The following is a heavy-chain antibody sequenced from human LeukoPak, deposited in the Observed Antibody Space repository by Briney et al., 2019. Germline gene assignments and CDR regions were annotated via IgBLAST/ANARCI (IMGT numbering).Heavy chain of an antibody. J-gene: IGHJ4*02. CDR2: NGPGPSRT. CDR1: GFAFTAYG. D-gene: IGHD2/OR15-2a*01. CDR3: ARDYVTTAPDS. Sequence: AGSLRLSCAASGFAFTAYGMNWVRQAPGKGLEWLSYNGPGPSRTYDADSVRGRFVISRDDAKNSLYLQMSSLRAEDTAVYYCARDYVTTAPDSGGPGTLVTVSS. V-gene: IGHV3-21*01.